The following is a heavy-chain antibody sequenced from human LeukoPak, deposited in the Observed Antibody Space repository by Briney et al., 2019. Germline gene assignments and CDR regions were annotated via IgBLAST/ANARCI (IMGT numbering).Heavy chain of an antibody. CDR2: MNPNSGNT. CDR1: GYTFTSYD. V-gene: IGHV1-8*01. CDR3: ARVSVRDYYGSGSYGY. D-gene: IGHD3-10*01. Sequence: ASVKVSCKASGYTFTSYDINWVRQATGQGLEWMGWMNPNSGNTGYAQKFQGRVTMTRNTSISTAYMELSSLRSEDTAAYYCARVSVRDYYGSGSYGYWGQGTLVTVSS. J-gene: IGHJ4*02.